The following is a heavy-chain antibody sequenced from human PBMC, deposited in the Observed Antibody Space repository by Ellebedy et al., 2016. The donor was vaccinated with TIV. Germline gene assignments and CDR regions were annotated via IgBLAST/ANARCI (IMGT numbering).Heavy chain of an antibody. J-gene: IGHJ4*02. Sequence: GESLKISCAASGFTFRNFAMTWVRQAPGKGLEWVSSISISGVSTDYADSVRGRVTISRDNSKNTLYLQMNSLRADDSAVYYCAKLDSSGYYYGRFDYWGQGTLVTVSS. CDR2: ISISGVST. CDR3: AKLDSSGYYYGRFDY. V-gene: IGHV3-23*01. CDR1: GFTFRNFA. D-gene: IGHD3-22*01.